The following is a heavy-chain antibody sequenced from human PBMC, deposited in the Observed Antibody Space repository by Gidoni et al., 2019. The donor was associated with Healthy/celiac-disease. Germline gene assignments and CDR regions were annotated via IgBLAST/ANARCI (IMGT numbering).Heavy chain of an antibody. CDR2: IKQEGSEK. J-gene: IGHJ4*02. D-gene: IGHD3-3*01. V-gene: IGHV3-7*01. CDR3: ARDTRSLAVSSDFDY. CDR1: GFPFGSYW. Sequence: EVQLVESGGGLVQPGGSLRLSCAASGFPFGSYWMSWVRQAPGKGLGWVANIKQEGSEKYYVDSVKGRFTISRDNAKNSLYLQMNSLRAEDTAVYYCARDTRSLAVSSDFDYWGQGTLVTVSS.